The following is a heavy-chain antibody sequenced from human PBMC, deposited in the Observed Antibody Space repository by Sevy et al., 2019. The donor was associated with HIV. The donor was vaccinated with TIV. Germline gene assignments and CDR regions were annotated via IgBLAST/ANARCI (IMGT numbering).Heavy chain of an antibody. CDR3: ASSHTYYDYVWGSYRYAAY. Sequence: ASVKVSCKASGGTFSSYAISWVRQAPGQGLEWMGGIIPIFGTANYAQKFQGRVTITADESTSTAYTELSSLRSEDTAVYYCASSHTYYDYVWGSYRYAAYWGQGTLVTVSS. V-gene: IGHV1-69*13. D-gene: IGHD3-16*02. J-gene: IGHJ4*02. CDR1: GGTFSSYA. CDR2: IIPIFGTA.